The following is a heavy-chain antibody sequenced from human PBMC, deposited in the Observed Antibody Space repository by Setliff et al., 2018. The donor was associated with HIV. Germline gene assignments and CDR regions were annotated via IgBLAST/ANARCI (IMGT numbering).Heavy chain of an antibody. V-gene: IGHV4-39*02. D-gene: IGHD4-4*01. Sequence: SETLSLTCTVSGASILSSSSYYWGWIRQPPGKGLEWIGSSYYSGTTYYNPSLKSRVTISVDKSKNQFSLKLSSVTAADTAVYYCARESVTTPYYYCYCYMDVWGKGTTVTVSS. CDR2: SYYSGTT. CDR3: ARESVTTPYYYCYCYMDV. J-gene: IGHJ6*03. CDR1: GASILSSSSYY.